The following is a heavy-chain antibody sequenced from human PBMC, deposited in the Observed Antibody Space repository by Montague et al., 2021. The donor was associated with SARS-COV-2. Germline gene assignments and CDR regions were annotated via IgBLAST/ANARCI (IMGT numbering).Heavy chain of an antibody. D-gene: IGHD3-9*01. Sequence: SLRLSCAASGFTFSSYEMNWVRQAPGKGLEWVSYISSSGSTIYYADSVKGRFTISRDNAKNSLYLQMNSLRAEDTAVYYCARVEGWTDYYDILTGYSRNFDYWSQGTLVTVSS. J-gene: IGHJ4*02. V-gene: IGHV3-48*03. CDR3: ARVEGWTDYYDILTGYSRNFDY. CDR2: ISSSGSTI. CDR1: GFTFSSYE.